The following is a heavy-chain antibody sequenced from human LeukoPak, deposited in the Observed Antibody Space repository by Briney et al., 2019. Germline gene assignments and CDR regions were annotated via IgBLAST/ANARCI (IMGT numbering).Heavy chain of an antibody. CDR2: IYYSGST. D-gene: IGHD5-12*01. Sequence: SETLSLTCTASGGSISSYYWSWIRQPPGKGLEWIGYIYYSGSTNYNPSLKSRVTISVDTSKNQFSLKLSSVTAADTAVYYCARGVGEGPRGIVATDYYWYGMDVWGQGTTVTVSS. CDR1: GGSISSYY. CDR3: ARGVGEGPRGIVATDYYWYGMDV. V-gene: IGHV4-59*01. J-gene: IGHJ6*02.